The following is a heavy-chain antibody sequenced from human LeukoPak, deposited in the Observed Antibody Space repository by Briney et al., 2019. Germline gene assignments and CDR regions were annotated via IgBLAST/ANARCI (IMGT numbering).Heavy chain of an antibody. CDR2: MNPNSGNT. CDR1: GYTFTSYD. CDR3: ARGGHSSGFEYFPH. V-gene: IGHV1-8*01. Sequence: EASVKVSCKASGYTFTSYDINWVRQATGQGLEWMGWMNPNSGNTGYAQKFRGRVTMTRNTSISTAYMELSSLRSEDTAVYYCARGGHSSGFEYFPHWGQGTLVTVSS. J-gene: IGHJ1*01. D-gene: IGHD3-22*01.